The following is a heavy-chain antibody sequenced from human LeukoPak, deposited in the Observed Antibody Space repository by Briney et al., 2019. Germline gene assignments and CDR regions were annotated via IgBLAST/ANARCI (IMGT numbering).Heavy chain of an antibody. CDR2: IIPIFGIA. CDR1: GGTFSSYA. V-gene: IGHV1-69*13. CDR3: ARAAELLWFGELAGHDAFDI. Sequence: GASVKVSCKASGGTFSSYAISWVRQAPGQGLEWMGGIIPIFGIANYAQKFQGRVTITADESTSTAYMELSSLRSEDTAVYYCARAAELLWFGELAGHDAFDIWGQGTMVTVSS. D-gene: IGHD3-10*01. J-gene: IGHJ3*02.